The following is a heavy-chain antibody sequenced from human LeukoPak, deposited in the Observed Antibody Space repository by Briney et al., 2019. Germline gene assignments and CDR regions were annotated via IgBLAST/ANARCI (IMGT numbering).Heavy chain of an antibody. V-gene: IGHV1-2*02. CDR1: GYHFTVYH. J-gene: IGHJ5*02. D-gene: IGHD5/OR15-5a*01. CDR3: AGLGSTVKGRIDP. Sequence: AAVKVSCKASGYHFTVYHVHWVRQPPGQGLGWMGRISTDRGDADIAQKFQGRVTMTRDTSISTAYIELSRLTADDSAVYYCAGLGSTVKGRIDPWGQGTSVTVSS. CDR2: ISTDRGDA.